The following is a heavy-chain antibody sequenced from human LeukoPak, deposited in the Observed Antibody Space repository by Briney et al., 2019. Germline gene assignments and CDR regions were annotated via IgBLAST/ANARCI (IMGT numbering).Heavy chain of an antibody. CDR3: ARDGRLRNGYDNFYI. V-gene: IGHV1-2*02. J-gene: IGHJ4*02. Sequence: GASVKVSCNASAYTFSGLYINWVRHAPGQGLEWMGWINPKNGDTHYAQDFLGRVTMTRDTSISTAYMELSRLTSDDTAVYYCARDGRLRNGYDNFYIWGQGTLVTVSS. CDR1: AYTFSGLY. CDR2: INPKNGDT. D-gene: IGHD5-18*01.